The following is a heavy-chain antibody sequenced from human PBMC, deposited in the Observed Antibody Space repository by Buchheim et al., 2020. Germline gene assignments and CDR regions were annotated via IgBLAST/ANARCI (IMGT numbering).Heavy chain of an antibody. Sequence: QVQLQQWGAGLLKPSDTLSLTCAVSNGPFNGYYWSWLRQSPGSGPEWIGEISHSGSATSNPSLKSTVPISVDPSKSQFSPKLTAVTDADTGVYYCARLVGAVFNHYYFGMDLWAQGTT. V-gene: IGHV4-34*01. CDR3: ARLVGAVFNHYYFGMDL. CDR1: NGPFNGYY. D-gene: IGHD2-15*01. CDR2: ISHSGSA. J-gene: IGHJ6*02.